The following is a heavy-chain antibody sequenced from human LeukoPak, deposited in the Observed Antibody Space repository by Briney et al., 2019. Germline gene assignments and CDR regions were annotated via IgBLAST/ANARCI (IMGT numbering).Heavy chain of an antibody. CDR3: ARGAWKMGVGATVPRGYYFDY. Sequence: PSETLSLTCTVSGGSISSGGYYWSWIRQPPGKGLEWIGYIYHSGSTYYNPSLKSRVTISVDRSKNQFSLKLSSVTAADTAVYYCARGAWKMGVGATVPRGYYFDYWGQGTLVTVSS. J-gene: IGHJ4*02. V-gene: IGHV4-30-2*01. D-gene: IGHD1-26*01. CDR2: IYHSGST. CDR1: GGSISSGGYY.